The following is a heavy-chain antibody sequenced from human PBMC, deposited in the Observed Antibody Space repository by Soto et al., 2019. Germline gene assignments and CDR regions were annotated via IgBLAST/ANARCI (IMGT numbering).Heavy chain of an antibody. CDR3: ARGDERRRYVWGSYRFDY. D-gene: IGHD3-16*02. J-gene: IGHJ4*02. CDR2: IYHSGST. CDR1: GYSISSGYY. V-gene: IGHV4-38-2*02. Sequence: SETLSLTCTVSGYSISSGYYWGWIRQPPGKGLEWIGSIYHSGSTYYNPSLKSRVTISVDTSKNQFSLKLSSVTAADTAVYYCARGDERRRYVWGSYRFDYWGQGTLVTVSS.